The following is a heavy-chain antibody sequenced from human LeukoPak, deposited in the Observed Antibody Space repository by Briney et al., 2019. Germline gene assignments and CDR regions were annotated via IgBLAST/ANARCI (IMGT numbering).Heavy chain of an antibody. D-gene: IGHD3-22*01. J-gene: IGHJ4*02. CDR3: ARGEYYDSSGYSDFDY. Sequence: ASVKVSCKASGYTFTSYDINWVRQATGQGLEWMGWMNPNSGGTNYAQKFQGRVTMTRDTSISTAYMELSRLRSDDTAVYYCARGEYYDSSGYSDFDYWGQGTLVTVSS. CDR1: GYTFTSYD. V-gene: IGHV1-2*02. CDR2: MNPNSGGT.